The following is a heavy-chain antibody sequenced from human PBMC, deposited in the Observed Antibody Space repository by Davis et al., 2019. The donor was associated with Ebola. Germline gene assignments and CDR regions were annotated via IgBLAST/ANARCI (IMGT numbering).Heavy chain of an antibody. CDR3: ARDQGNYGDVPYYYYGMDV. CDR2: IWYDGSNK. CDR1: GFTFSSYG. V-gene: IGHV3-33*01. Sequence: GGSLRLSCAASGFTFSSYGMHWVRQAPGKGLEWVAVIWYDGSNKYYADSVKGRFIISRDNSKNTLYLQMNSLRAEDTAVYYCARDQGNYGDVPYYYYGMDVWGQGTTVTVSS. J-gene: IGHJ6*02. D-gene: IGHD4-17*01.